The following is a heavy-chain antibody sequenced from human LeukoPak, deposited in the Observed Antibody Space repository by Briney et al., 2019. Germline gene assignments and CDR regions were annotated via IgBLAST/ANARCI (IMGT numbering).Heavy chain of an antibody. CDR1: GGSISTYY. V-gene: IGHV4-4*08. Sequence: SETLSLTCTVSGGSISTYYWSWIRQSPGKGLEWIADIPASGGTNYNPSLESRVTVSIDSSKNQFSLKLSSVTAADTAVFYCARSPHNSAWYEKWFDPWGQGTLVTVSS. CDR3: ARSPHNSAWYEKWFDP. D-gene: IGHD6-19*01. J-gene: IGHJ5*02. CDR2: IPASGGT.